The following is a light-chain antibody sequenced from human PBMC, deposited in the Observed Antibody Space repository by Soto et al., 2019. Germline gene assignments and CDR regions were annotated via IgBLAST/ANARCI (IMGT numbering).Light chain of an antibody. CDR1: SSYVGGYNY. J-gene: IGLJ1*01. CDR2: DVS. V-gene: IGLV2-14*01. Sequence: QSVLTQPASVSGSPGQSITISCTGTSSYVGGYNYVSWYQQHPGKAPKLMIYDVSKRPSGVPDRFSGSKSGNTASLTISGLQAEDEADYYCNAFTTTSTYVFGTGTKVTVL. CDR3: NAFTTTSTYV.